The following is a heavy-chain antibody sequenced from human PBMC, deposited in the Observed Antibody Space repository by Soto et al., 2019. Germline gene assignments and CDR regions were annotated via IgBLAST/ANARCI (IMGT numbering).Heavy chain of an antibody. CDR3: AKDRLGRGWYFVYGDWFDS. CDR1: GFTFSTYG. CDR2: ISYDGSNK. Sequence: QVQLVESGGGVVQPGTSLRLSCAASGFTFSTYGMHWVRQAPGKGLEWVAVISYDGSNKYYADSVKGRFTISRDNAKNTLYLQMNSLRTVDTAMYYCAKDRLGRGWYFVYGDWFDSWGQGTLVTVSS. V-gene: IGHV3-30*18. J-gene: IGHJ5*01. D-gene: IGHD6-19*01.